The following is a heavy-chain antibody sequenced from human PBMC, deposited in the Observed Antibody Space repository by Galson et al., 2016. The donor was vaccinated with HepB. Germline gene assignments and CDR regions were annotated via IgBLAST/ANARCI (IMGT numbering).Heavy chain of an antibody. CDR3: ARDLLHFVLVPAAGTFDI. CDR1: GFTFSSYW. V-gene: IGHV3-7*01. D-gene: IGHD2-2*01. Sequence: SLRLPCAASGFTFSSYWMSWVRQAPGKGLEWVANIKQDGSEKFYVDSVKGRFTISRDNAKNSLYLQLNSLRAEDTAVYYCARDLLHFVLVPAAGTFDIWGQGTMVTVSS. J-gene: IGHJ3*02. CDR2: IKQDGSEK.